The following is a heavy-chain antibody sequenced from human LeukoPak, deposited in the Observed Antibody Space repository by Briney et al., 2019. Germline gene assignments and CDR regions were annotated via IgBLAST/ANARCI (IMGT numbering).Heavy chain of an antibody. Sequence: PSETLSLTCAVYGGSFSGYYWSWIRQPPGKELEWIGEINHSGSTNYNPSLKSRVTISVDTSKNQFSLKLSSVTAADTAVYYCAGGLGGYCSGGSCRPHNWFDPWGQGTLVTVSS. V-gene: IGHV4-34*01. J-gene: IGHJ5*02. D-gene: IGHD2-15*01. CDR3: AGGLGGYCSGGSCRPHNWFDP. CDR2: INHSGST. CDR1: GGSFSGYY.